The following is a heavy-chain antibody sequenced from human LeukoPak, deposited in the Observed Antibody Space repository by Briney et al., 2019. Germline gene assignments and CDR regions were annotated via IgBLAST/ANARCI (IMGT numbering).Heavy chain of an antibody. V-gene: IGHV5-51*01. Sequence: GESLKISCQASGYSFTSYWIAWVRQMPGKGLECMGIIYPDDSDARYSPSFQGQVTISVDKSISTASLQWSSLKASDSAMYYCARPGDYGSGSDYFDSWGQGTLVTVSS. J-gene: IGHJ4*02. CDR2: IYPDDSDA. CDR1: GYSFTSYW. CDR3: ARPGDYGSGSDYFDS. D-gene: IGHD3-10*01.